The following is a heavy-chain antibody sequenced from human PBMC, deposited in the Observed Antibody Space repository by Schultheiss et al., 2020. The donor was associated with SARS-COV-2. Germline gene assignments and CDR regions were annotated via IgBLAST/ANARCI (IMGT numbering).Heavy chain of an antibody. J-gene: IGHJ5*02. CDR1: GGSISSYY. V-gene: IGHV4-59*12. CDR3: ARGYGNYGPGWFDP. Sequence: SETLSLTCTVSGGSISSYYWSWIRQPPGKGLEWIGSIYYSGSTYYNPSLKSRVTISVDTSKNQFSLKLSSVTAADTAVYYCARGYGNYGPGWFDPWGQGTLVTVSS. D-gene: IGHD4-11*01. CDR2: IYYSGST.